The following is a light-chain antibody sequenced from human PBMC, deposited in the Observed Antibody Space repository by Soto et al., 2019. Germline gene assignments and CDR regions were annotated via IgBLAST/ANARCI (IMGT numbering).Light chain of an antibody. V-gene: IGKV3-15*01. J-gene: IGKJ1*01. CDR3: QQYRNWPRT. Sequence: EIVMTQSPATLAVSPGDTATLSCRASQSLSGNLAWYQQKPGQAPRLLIYGASSRATGIPARFSGRGSGTEFTLTINNLQSEDFAVYYCQQYRNWPRTFGQGTKVDIK. CDR2: GAS. CDR1: QSLSGN.